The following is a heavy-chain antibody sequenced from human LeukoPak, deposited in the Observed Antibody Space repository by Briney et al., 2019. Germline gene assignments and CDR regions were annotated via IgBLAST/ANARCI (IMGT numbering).Heavy chain of an antibody. Sequence: GGSLRLSCAASGFTFSSYWMNWVRQAPGKGLEWVANINQDGNEIFYVNSVKGRFTISRDNAKNSVYLQMNSVRAEDTAVYYCAKGMDVRGQGTTVTVSS. CDR2: INQDGNEI. V-gene: IGHV3-7*03. J-gene: IGHJ6*02. CDR3: AKGMDV. CDR1: GFTFSSYW.